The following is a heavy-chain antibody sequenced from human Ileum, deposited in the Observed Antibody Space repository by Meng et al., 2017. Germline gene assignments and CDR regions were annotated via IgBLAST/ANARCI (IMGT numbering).Heavy chain of an antibody. CDR2: IHHSGST. D-gene: IGHD3-10*01. J-gene: IGHJ2*01. CDR1: GGSFSGYH. V-gene: IGHV4-34*01. CDR3: ARYGGSGSYWHFDP. Sequence: QVQLQQWGAGLLKPSETWSRTCAVYGGSFSGYHWTWNRQPPGKGLEWIGEIHHSGSTNYNPSLKSRVTMSIDTSKIQFSLELSSVTAADAAVYYCARYGGSGSYWHFDPWGRGTLVTVSS.